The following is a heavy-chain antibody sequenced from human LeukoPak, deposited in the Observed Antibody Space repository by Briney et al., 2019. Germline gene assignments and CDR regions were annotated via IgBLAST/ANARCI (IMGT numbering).Heavy chain of an antibody. CDR3: AKSMGYYDAFDI. V-gene: IGHV3-30*18. CDR1: GFPFSSYG. D-gene: IGHD2-15*01. J-gene: IGHJ3*02. Sequence: GSLRLSCAASGFPFSSYGMHWVRQAPGKGLEWVAVISYDGSNKYYADSVKGRFTISRDNSKNTLYLQMNSLRAEDTAVYYCAKSMGYYDAFDIWGQGTMVTVSS. CDR2: ISYDGSNK.